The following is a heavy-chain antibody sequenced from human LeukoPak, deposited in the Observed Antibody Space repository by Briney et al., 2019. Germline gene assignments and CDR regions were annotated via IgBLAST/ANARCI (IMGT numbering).Heavy chain of an antibody. CDR3: ARDGVVVPAAALDY. V-gene: IGHV3-43*01. CDR1: GFNFDDSP. CDR2: ITWDGDDT. J-gene: IGHJ4*02. D-gene: IGHD2-2*01. Sequence: PGGSLRLSCAASGFNFDDSPMHWVRQAPGRGLEWISLITWDGDDTYYADSVKGRFTISRDNSKNTLYLQMNSLRVEDTAVYYCARDGVVVPAAALDYWGQGTLVTVSS.